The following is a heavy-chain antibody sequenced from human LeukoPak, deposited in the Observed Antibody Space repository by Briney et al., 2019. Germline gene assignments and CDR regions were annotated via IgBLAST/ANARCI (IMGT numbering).Heavy chain of an antibody. CDR1: GGSISSRSYY. D-gene: IGHD3-22*01. J-gene: IGHJ4*02. V-gene: IGHV4-39*07. CDR2: IYYSGNT. Sequence: SETLSLTCTVSGGSISSRSYYWGWIRQPPGKGLEWIGSIYYSGNTYYNPSLMSRVTISVDTSKNQFSLHLSSVTAADTAVYYCARAPHFFDTSGSRYYFDSWGQGALVTVSS. CDR3: ARAPHFFDTSGSRYYFDS.